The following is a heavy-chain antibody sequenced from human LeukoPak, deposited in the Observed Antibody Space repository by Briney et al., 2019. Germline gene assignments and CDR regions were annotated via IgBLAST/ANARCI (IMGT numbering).Heavy chain of an antibody. CDR2: ISTSSTTI. V-gene: IGHV3-48*04. Sequence: PGGSLRLSCAASGFTFRSYSMNWVRQAPGKGLEWVSYISTSSTTIYYADSVKGRFTISRDNAKNSLYLQMNSLRAEDTAVYYCATPLDYYDSDGYHQGGDWGQGTLVTVSS. J-gene: IGHJ4*02. D-gene: IGHD3-22*01. CDR3: ATPLDYYDSDGYHQGGD. CDR1: GFTFRSYS.